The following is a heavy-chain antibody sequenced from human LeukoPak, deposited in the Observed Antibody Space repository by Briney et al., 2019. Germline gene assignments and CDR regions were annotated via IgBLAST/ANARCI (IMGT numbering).Heavy chain of an antibody. CDR2: IGGGGENT. CDR1: GFTIAGYA. Sequence: PGGSLRLSCAPSGFTIAGYAMSWVRQAPGKGLEWVSTIGGGGENTYYADSVKGRFTISRDNSRNTLYLQMKSLRAEDTAVYFCAKVLTGSQDYWGQGTLVTVSS. D-gene: IGHD7-27*01. CDR3: AKVLTGSQDY. J-gene: IGHJ4*02. V-gene: IGHV3-23*01.